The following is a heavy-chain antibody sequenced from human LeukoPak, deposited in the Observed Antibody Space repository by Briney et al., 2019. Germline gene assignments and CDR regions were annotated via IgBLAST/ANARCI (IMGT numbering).Heavy chain of an antibody. CDR2: IYYSGST. CDR3: ARDPLGQNWFDP. V-gene: IGHV4-31*03. CDR1: GGSISSDGYY. J-gene: IGHJ5*02. Sequence: SETLSLTCTVSGGSISSDGYYWSWIRQYPGKGLEWIGYIYYSGSTYYNPSLKSRVTISVDTSNQFSLNLSSVTAADTAVYYCARDPLGQNWFDPWGQGTLVTVSS.